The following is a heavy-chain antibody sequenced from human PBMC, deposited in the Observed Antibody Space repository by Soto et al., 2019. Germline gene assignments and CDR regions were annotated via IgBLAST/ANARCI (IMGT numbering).Heavy chain of an antibody. Sequence: SETLSLTRAASGFCISSGNYWGWIRKPPGNGRGWIGSICHGANTYYIPSHKSPVTISVDTSKNQFSLKLNSVTAANTAVYYCARARLYDAFDVWGEPTVVTVS. CDR1: GFCISSGNY. CDR3: ARARLYDAFDV. J-gene: IGHJ3*01. D-gene: IGHD2-15*01. V-gene: IGHV4-38-2*01. CDR2: ICHGANT.